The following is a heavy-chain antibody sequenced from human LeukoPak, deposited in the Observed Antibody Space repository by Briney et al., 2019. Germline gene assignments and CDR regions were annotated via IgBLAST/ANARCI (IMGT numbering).Heavy chain of an antibody. D-gene: IGHD3-22*01. CDR3: AKAFGDYCDSSEPYYFDY. J-gene: IGHJ4*02. V-gene: IGHV3-21*01. Sequence: PGGSLRLSCAASGFTFSSYSMNWVRQAPGKGLEWVSSISSSSSYIYYADSVKGRFTISRDNAKNSLYLQMNSLRAEDTAVYYCAKAFGDYCDSSEPYYFDYWGQGALVTVSS. CDR2: ISSSSSYI. CDR1: GFTFSSYS.